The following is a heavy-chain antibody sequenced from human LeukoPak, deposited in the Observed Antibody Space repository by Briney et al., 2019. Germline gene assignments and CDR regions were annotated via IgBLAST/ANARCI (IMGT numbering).Heavy chain of an antibody. Sequence: SVKVSCKASGGTFSSYAISWVRQAPGQGLEWMGGIIPIFGTANYAQKFQGRVTITADKSTSTAYMELSSLRSEDTAVYYCARDPGGIVDYYGMDVWGKGTTVTVSS. J-gene: IGHJ6*04. CDR2: IIPIFGTA. D-gene: IGHD1-26*01. CDR3: ARDPGGIVDYYGMDV. CDR1: GGTFSSYA. V-gene: IGHV1-69*06.